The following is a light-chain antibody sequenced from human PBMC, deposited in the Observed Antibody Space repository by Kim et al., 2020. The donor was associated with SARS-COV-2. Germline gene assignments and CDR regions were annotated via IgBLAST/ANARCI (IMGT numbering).Light chain of an antibody. CDR3: QQYGSYWT. J-gene: IGKJ1*01. CDR2: KAS. CDR1: QNINSQ. Sequence: DIQMTQSPSTLSASVGDGVTITCRASQNINSQLAWYQQKPGKAPKLLIYKASNLEGGVPSRFSGSGYGTEFTLTITSLQPDDFATYYCQQYGSYWTFGQGTKLEI. V-gene: IGKV1-5*03.